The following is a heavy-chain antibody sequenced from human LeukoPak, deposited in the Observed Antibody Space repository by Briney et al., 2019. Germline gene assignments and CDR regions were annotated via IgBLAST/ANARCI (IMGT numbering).Heavy chain of an antibody. J-gene: IGHJ6*03. Sequence: PGTLSLTCAVSGGSISSSNWWSWVRQPPGKGLEWIGEIYHSGSTNYNPSLKSRVTISVDKSKNQFSLKLSSVTAADTAVYYCARAVQDYGDYVYYYYYMDVWGKGTTVTVSS. D-gene: IGHD4-17*01. V-gene: IGHV4-4*03. CDR2: IYHSGST. CDR1: GGSISSSNW. CDR3: ARAVQDYGDYVYYYYYMDV.